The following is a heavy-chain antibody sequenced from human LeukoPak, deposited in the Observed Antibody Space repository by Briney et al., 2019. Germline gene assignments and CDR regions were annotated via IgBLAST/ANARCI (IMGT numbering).Heavy chain of an antibody. CDR3: ARDKTASHYYYYYMDV. CDR2: ISSSGSTI. D-gene: IGHD5-18*01. J-gene: IGHJ6*03. V-gene: IGHV3-11*04. CDR1: GFTFSDYY. Sequence: GGSLRLSCAAPGFTFSDYYMSWIRQAPGKGLEWVSYISSSGSTIYYADSVKGRFTISRDNAKNSLYLQMNSLRAEDTAVHYCARDKTASHYYYYYMDVWGKGTTVTVSS.